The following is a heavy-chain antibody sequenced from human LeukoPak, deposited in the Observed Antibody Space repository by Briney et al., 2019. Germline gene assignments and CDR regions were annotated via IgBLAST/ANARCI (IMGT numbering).Heavy chain of an antibody. D-gene: IGHD3-10*01. V-gene: IGHV4-34*01. CDR2: INHSGST. J-gene: IGHJ4*02. CDR1: GGSFSGYY. CDR3: ARSSMVQGVIITAPLYYFDY. Sequence: PSETLSLTCAVYGGSFSGYYWSWLRQPPGKGLEWIGEINHSGSTNYNPSLKSRVTISVDTSKNQFSPKLSSVTAADTAVYYCARSSMVQGVIITAPLYYFDYWGQGTLVTVSS.